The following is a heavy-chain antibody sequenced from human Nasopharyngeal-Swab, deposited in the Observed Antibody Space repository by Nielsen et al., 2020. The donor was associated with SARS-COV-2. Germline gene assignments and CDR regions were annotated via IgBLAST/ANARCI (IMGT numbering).Heavy chain of an antibody. CDR2: ISGDGGST. D-gene: IGHD3-10*01. CDR1: GFTFDDYA. J-gene: IGHJ3*02. V-gene: IGHV3-43*02. CDR3: AKDIEGYYGSGSYGLDI. Sequence: GESLKISCAASGFTFDDYAMHWVRQAPGKGLEWVSLISGDGGSTYYADSVKGRFTISRDNSKNSLYLQMNSLRTEDTALYYCAKDIEGYYGSGSYGLDIWGQGTMVTVSS.